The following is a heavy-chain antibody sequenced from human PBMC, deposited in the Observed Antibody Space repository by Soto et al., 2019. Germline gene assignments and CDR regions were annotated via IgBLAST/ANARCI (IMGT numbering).Heavy chain of an antibody. CDR3: ARGSPYTVTIIRRRVYYYYGMDV. V-gene: IGHV4-34*01. D-gene: IGHD4-17*01. CDR2: INHSGST. J-gene: IGHJ6*02. Sequence: SETLSLTCAVYGGSFSGYYWSWIRQPPGKGLEWFGEINHSGSTNYNPSLKSRVTISVDTSKNQFSLKLSSVTAADTAVYYCARGSPYTVTIIRRRVYYYYGMDVWGQGTTVTVS. CDR1: GGSFSGYY.